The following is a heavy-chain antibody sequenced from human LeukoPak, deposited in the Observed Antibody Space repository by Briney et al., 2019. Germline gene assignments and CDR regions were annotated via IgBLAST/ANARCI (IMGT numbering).Heavy chain of an antibody. J-gene: IGHJ4*02. CDR1: SASITSSPYF. CDR2: ISYSGTT. CDR3: ASRDYYGSGTYPV. V-gene: IGHV4-39*07. Sequence: SETLSLTCTVSSASITSSPYFWGWIRQSPGKGLEWIGSISYSGTTYYNPSLKSRVTISVDTSKNQFSLKLSSVTAADTAVYYCASRDYYGSGTYPVWGQGTLVTVSS. D-gene: IGHD3-10*01.